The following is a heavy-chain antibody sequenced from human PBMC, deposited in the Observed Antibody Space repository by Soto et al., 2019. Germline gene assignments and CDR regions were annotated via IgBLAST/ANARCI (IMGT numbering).Heavy chain of an antibody. CDR2: INAGNGNT. D-gene: IGHD6-6*01. V-gene: IGHV1-3*01. CDR1: GYTFTSYA. Sequence: QVQLVQSGAEVKKPGVSVKVSCKASGYTFTSYARHWVRQAPGQRLEWMGGINAGNGNTKDSQKFQGRVTITRDTSASTAYMELSSLRSEDAAVYYCARGVQYWQLDYWGQGTLVTVSS. CDR3: ARGVQYWQLDY. J-gene: IGHJ4*02.